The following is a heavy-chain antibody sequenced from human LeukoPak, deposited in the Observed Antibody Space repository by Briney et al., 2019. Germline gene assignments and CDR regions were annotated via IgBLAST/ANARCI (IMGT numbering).Heavy chain of an antibody. D-gene: IGHD2-2*01. CDR1: GGTFSSYA. V-gene: IGHV1-69*05. CDR3: ALGYCSSTSCPPPYYYMDV. CDR2: IIPIFGTA. Sequence: GASVKVSCKASGGTFSSYAIGWVRQAPGQGLEWMGGIIPIFGTANYAQKFQGRVTITTDESTSTAYMELSSLRSEDTAVYYCALGYCSSTSCPPPYYYMDVWGKGTTVTVSS. J-gene: IGHJ6*03.